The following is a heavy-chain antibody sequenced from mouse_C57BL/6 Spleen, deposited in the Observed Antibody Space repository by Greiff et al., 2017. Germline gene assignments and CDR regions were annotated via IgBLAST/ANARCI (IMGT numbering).Heavy chain of an antibody. CDR1: GYTFTSYW. CDR2: IDPSDSET. D-gene: IGHD1-1*01. Sequence: QVQLQQPGAELVRPGSSVKLSCKASGYTFTSYWMHWVKQRPIQGLEWIGNIDPSDSETHYNQQFKDKATLTVDKSSSTAYMQLSRLTSEDSAVYYCARSPLYYDGSSNWYVDVWGTGTTVTVSS. J-gene: IGHJ1*03. V-gene: IGHV1-52*01. CDR3: ARSPLYYDGSSNWYVDV.